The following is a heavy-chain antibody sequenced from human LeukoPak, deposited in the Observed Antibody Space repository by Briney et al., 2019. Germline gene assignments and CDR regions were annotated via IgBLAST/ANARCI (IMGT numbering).Heavy chain of an antibody. Sequence: SGGSLRLSCAVSGFTFSSYSMNWVRQAPGKGLEWVSSISSSSSYIYYADSVKGRFTISRGNAKNSLYLQMNSLRAEDTAVYYCARGISGYSSSEGDDYWGQGTLVTVSS. V-gene: IGHV3-21*01. CDR1: GFTFSSYS. D-gene: IGHD6-6*01. J-gene: IGHJ4*02. CDR2: ISSSSSYI. CDR3: ARGISGYSSSEGDDY.